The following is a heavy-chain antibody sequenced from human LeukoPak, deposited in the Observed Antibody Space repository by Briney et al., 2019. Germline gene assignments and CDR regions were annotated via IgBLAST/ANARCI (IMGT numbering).Heavy chain of an antibody. Sequence: PAGGSLRLSCAASGFTFSTYGMSWVRQAPGKGLEWVSAISGSGGSTYYADSVKGQFTISRDNSKNTLYLQMNSLRAEDTAVYYRARDQIRWIQLWPNYYMDVWGKGTTVTVSS. CDR2: ISGSGGST. D-gene: IGHD5-18*01. J-gene: IGHJ6*03. CDR1: GFTFSTYG. CDR3: ARDQIRWIQLWPNYYMDV. V-gene: IGHV3-23*01.